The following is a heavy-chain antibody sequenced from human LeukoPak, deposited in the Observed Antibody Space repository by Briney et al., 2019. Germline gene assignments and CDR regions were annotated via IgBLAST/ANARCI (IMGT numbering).Heavy chain of an antibody. D-gene: IGHD3-10*01. Sequence: SETLSLTCTVSGGSVSSGSFYWSWVRQPPGKGLEWIGYIYYSGSTNYNPSLKSRVTISVDTSKNQFSLKLTSVTAADTAVYYCVRDRELTYWGQGILVTVSS. CDR3: VRDRELTY. V-gene: IGHV4-61*01. J-gene: IGHJ4*02. CDR2: IYYSGST. CDR1: GGSVSSGSFY.